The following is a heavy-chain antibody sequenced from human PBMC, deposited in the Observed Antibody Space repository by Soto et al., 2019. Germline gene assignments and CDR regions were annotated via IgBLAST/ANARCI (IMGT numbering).Heavy chain of an antibody. CDR2: INPNGGST. J-gene: IGHJ3*02. CDR3: AREPGLGPGGGGTEPLDI. Sequence: QVQLVQSGAEVKKPGASVKISCEASGYSFTSQYVHWVRQAPGQGLEWMGIINPNGGSTTYAQKVQGGVPRTRGTSTSTVSMGLGTPASEDTAVYYCAREPGLGPGGGGTEPLDIWGQGTMVTVAS. CDR1: GYSFTSQY. D-gene: IGHD3-16*01. V-gene: IGHV1-46*03.